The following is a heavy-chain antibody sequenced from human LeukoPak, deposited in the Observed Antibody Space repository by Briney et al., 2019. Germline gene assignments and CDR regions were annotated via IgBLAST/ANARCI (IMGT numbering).Heavy chain of an antibody. CDR2: FDPEDGET. Sequence: ASVKVSCKASGYTFTGYYMHWVRQAPGKGLEWMGGFDPEDGETIYAQKFQGRVTMTEDTSTDTAYMELSSLRSEDTAVYYCANPYYYDSSGYYGAFDIWGQGTMVTVSS. CDR1: GYTFTGYY. D-gene: IGHD3-22*01. V-gene: IGHV1-24*01. J-gene: IGHJ3*02. CDR3: ANPYYYDSSGYYGAFDI.